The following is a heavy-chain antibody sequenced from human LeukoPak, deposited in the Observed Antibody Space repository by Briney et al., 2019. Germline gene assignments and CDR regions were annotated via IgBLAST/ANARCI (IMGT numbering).Heavy chain of an antibody. CDR3: AKGDGYKKKLGADNFDI. CDR1: GLNFHIAP. CDR2: ISYDGGNK. V-gene: IGHV3-30*18. Sequence: QRVGGLRVSCVHPGLNFHIAPMHWVRQAPGKGLGWVAVISYDGGNKYYADSVKGRFTICRDNSKNTLYLQMNSLRAEDTAVYYCAKGDGYKKKLGADNFDIWGQGTMVTVS. D-gene: IGHD5-24*01. J-gene: IGHJ3*02.